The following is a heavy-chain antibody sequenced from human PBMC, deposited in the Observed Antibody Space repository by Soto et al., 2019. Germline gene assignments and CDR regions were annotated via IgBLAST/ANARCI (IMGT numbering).Heavy chain of an antibody. D-gene: IGHD3-9*01. J-gene: IGHJ5*02. CDR2: IYPGDSDT. Sequence: PGESLKISCKGSGYSFTSYWIGWVRQMPGKGLEWMGIIYPGDSDTRYSPSFQGQVTIPADKSISTAYLQWSSLKASDTAMYYCARGGDRMYYDILTGPNWFDPWGQGTLVTVSS. CDR1: GYSFTSYW. CDR3: ARGGDRMYYDILTGPNWFDP. V-gene: IGHV5-51*01.